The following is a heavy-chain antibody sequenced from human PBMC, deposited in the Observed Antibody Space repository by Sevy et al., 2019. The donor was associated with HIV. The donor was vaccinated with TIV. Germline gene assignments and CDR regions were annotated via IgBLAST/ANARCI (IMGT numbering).Heavy chain of an antibody. Sequence: GGSLRLSCAASGFTFSSYSMNWVRQAPGKGLEWVSYISSSSSTIYYAYSVKGRFTISRDNAKNSLYLQMNSLRDEDTAVYYCARDPPYCGGDCYYYGMDVWGQGTTVTVSS. CDR2: ISSSSSTI. CDR3: ARDPPYCGGDCYYYGMDV. CDR1: GFTFSSYS. V-gene: IGHV3-48*02. J-gene: IGHJ6*02. D-gene: IGHD2-21*01.